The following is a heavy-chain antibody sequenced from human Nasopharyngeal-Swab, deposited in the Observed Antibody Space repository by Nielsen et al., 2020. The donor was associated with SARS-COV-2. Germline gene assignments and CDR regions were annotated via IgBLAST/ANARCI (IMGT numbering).Heavy chain of an antibody. V-gene: IGHV3-11*05. Sequence: GGSLRLSCAASGFTFSDYYMSWIRQAPGKGLEWVSYISSSSYTNYADSVKGRFTISRDNAKNLLYLQMNSLRAEDTAVYYCARDWRGRYFDYWGQGTLVTVSS. J-gene: IGHJ4*02. CDR1: GFTFSDYY. D-gene: IGHD3-10*01. CDR2: ISSSSYT. CDR3: ARDWRGRYFDY.